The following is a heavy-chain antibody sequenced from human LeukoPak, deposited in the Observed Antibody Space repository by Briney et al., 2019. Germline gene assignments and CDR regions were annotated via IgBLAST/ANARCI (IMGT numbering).Heavy chain of an antibody. CDR2: IYYSENT. CDR3: ARAPRHYDFLTGFQVPYYFDY. Sequence: SETLSLTCTVSGGSISSGDCYWSWLRQPPGKGLEWIGYIYYSENTYYNPSLKSRITISIDTSKNQFSLKLSSVTVADTAVYYCARAPRHYDFLTGFQVPYYFDYWGQGTLVTVSS. CDR1: GGSISSGDCY. V-gene: IGHV4-30-4*01. D-gene: IGHD3-9*01. J-gene: IGHJ4*02.